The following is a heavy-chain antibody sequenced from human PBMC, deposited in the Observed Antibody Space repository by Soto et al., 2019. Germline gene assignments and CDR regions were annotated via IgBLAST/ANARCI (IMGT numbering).Heavy chain of an antibody. J-gene: IGHJ4*02. CDR2: IFYTGTT. D-gene: IGHD3-10*01. Sequence: TLSLTCTVSGYSISSWGYSWSCLRQHPGKGLEWIGYIFYTGTTYYTPSLKSRVSISVDTSKNQFSLRSEDTAVYYCARPYYYGLGSYYPFDYWGQGALVTVSS. V-gene: IGHV4-31*03. CDR1: GYSISSWGYS. CDR3: ARPYYYGLGSYYPFDY.